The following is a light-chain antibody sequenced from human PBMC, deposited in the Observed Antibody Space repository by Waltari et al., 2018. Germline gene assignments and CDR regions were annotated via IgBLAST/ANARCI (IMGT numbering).Light chain of an antibody. CDR1: NIGSNH. V-gene: IGLV3-9*01. J-gene: IGLJ3*02. CDR3: HVWDSSANWV. CDR2: RDT. Sequence: SYELSQPFSMSVALGQTAKITCGGDNIGSNHLHWYQQKPGQAPLVVIHRDTNRPSGIPERFSGFNSVNTATLTISGAQVGDEADYYCHVWDSSANWVFGGGTKLTVL.